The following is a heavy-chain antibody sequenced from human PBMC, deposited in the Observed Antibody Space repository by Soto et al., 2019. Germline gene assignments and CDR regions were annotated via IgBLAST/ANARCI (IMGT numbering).Heavy chain of an antibody. J-gene: IGHJ6*02. CDR2: IIPIFGTA. CDR3: ARSSSNYGGYYYYYGMDV. V-gene: IGHV1-69*01. CDR1: GGTFSSYA. D-gene: IGHD4-4*01. Sequence: QVQLVQSGAEVKKPGSSVKVSCKASGGTFSSYAISWVRQAPGQGLEWMGGIIPIFGTANYAQKFQGRVTITADESTSAAYMELSSLRSEDTAVYYCARSSSNYGGYYYYYGMDVWGQGTTVTVSS.